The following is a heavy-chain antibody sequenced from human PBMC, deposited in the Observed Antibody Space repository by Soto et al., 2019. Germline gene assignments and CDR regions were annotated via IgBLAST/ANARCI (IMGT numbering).Heavy chain of an antibody. Sequence: GGSLRLSCAASGFTFSSYAMSWVRQAPGKGLEWVSAISGSGGSTYYADSVKGRFTISRDNSKNTLYLQMNSLRAEDTAVYYCAGAGFGELLYYWGQGTLVTVSS. CDR2: ISGSGGST. CDR1: GFTFSSYA. V-gene: IGHV3-23*01. CDR3: AGAGFGELLYY. D-gene: IGHD3-10*01. J-gene: IGHJ4*02.